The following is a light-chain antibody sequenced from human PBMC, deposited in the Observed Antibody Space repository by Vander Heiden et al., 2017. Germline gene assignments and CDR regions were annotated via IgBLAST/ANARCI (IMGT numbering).Light chain of an antibody. J-gene: IGLJ3*02. V-gene: IGLV3-21*02. CDR1: NIGSKS. Sequence: SYVLTQPPSVSVAPGQTARITCGGNNIGSKSVNWYQQKPGQAPVLVVYDDSDRPSGSPERFSGSNSGNTATLTSSRVEAGEEADYYCQVWDSSSDHWVFGGGTKLTVL. CDR3: QVWDSSSDHWV. CDR2: DDS.